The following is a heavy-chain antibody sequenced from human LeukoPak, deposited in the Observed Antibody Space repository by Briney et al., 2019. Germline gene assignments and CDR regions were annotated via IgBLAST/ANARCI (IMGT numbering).Heavy chain of an antibody. Sequence: SGGSLRLSCAASGFTFSSYGMSWVRQAPGKGLEWVSAISGSGGSTYYADSVKGRFTISRDNSKNTLYLQMNSLRAEDTAVYYCAKDPNFDWFHPIDYWGQGTLVTVSS. CDR3: AKDPNFDWFHPIDY. D-gene: IGHD3-9*01. CDR1: GFTFSSYG. CDR2: ISGSGGST. V-gene: IGHV3-23*01. J-gene: IGHJ4*02.